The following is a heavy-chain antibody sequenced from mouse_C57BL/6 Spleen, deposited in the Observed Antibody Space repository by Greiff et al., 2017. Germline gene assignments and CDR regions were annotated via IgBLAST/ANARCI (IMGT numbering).Heavy chain of an antibody. CDR3: ARQSRGLRRGDYYAMDY. CDR1: GFTFSDYY. CDR2: ISNGGGST. V-gene: IGHV5-12*01. J-gene: IGHJ4*01. D-gene: IGHD2-4*01. Sequence: EVKLVESGGGLVQPGGSLKLSCAASGFTFSDYYMYWVRQTPEKRLEWVAYISNGGGSTYYPDTVKGRFTISRDNAKNTLYMQMSRLKSEDTAMYYCARQSRGLRRGDYYAMDYWGQGTSVTVSS.